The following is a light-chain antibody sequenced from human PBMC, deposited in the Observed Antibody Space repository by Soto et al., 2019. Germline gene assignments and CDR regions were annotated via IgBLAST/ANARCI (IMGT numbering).Light chain of an antibody. CDR3: QHYDNSPPT. J-gene: IGKJ1*01. V-gene: IGKV3-20*01. CDR1: QSVSSSF. Sequence: EMVLTQAPGTLSLSPGERATLSCSASQSVSSSFLDWYQQKPGQAPRLLIYGASSRATGIPDRFSGSGSGTDSTLTISSLEPEDFAVYYCQHYDNSPPTFGQGTKVEIQ. CDR2: GAS.